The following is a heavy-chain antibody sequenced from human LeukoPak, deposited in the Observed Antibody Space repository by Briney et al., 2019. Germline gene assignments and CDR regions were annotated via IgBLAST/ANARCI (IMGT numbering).Heavy chain of an antibody. V-gene: IGHV3-7*03. D-gene: IGHD3-10*02. Sequence: GGSLRLSCVASGYTFSPYWMSWVRQTPGKGLEWVASISDGGSATYYVDSVRGRFTISRDDAKNSLFLQMNGLRADDTAVYYCTRENYVPDSWGQGTLVTVTS. CDR3: TRENYVPDS. J-gene: IGHJ4*02. CDR1: GYTFSPYW. CDR2: ISDGGSAT.